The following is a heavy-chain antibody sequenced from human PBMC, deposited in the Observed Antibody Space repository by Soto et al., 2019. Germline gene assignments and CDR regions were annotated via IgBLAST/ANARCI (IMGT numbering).Heavy chain of an antibody. Sequence: GGSLRLSCAASGFTFSSYSMNWVRQAPGKGLEWVSSISSSSSYIYYADSVKGRFTISRDNAKNSLYLQMNSLRAEDTAVYYCARAQVAGTDYYYYYGMDVWGQGTTVTVSS. V-gene: IGHV3-21*01. CDR1: GFTFSSYS. CDR3: ARAQVAGTDYYYYYGMDV. J-gene: IGHJ6*02. D-gene: IGHD6-19*01. CDR2: ISSSSSYI.